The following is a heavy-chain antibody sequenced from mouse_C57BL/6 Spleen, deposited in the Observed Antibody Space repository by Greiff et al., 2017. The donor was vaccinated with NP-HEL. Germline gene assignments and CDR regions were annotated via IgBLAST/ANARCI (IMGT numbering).Heavy chain of an antibody. CDR2: IYPGDGDT. CDR3: ARGEYYYGSSYRYFDV. D-gene: IGHD1-1*01. J-gene: IGHJ1*03. Sequence: QVQLQQSGPELVKPGASVKISCKASGYAFSSSWMNWVKQRPGKGLEWIGRIYPGDGDTNYNGKFKGKATLTADKSSSTAYMQLSSLTSEDSAVYFCARGEYYYGSSYRYFDVWGTGTTVTVSS. CDR1: GYAFSSSW. V-gene: IGHV1-82*01.